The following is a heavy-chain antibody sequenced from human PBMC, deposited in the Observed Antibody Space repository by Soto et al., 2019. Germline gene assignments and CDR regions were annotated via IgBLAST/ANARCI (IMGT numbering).Heavy chain of an antibody. CDR2: IYYSGTA. V-gene: IGHV4-30-2*01. Sequence: QLQLQESGSGLVKPSQNLSLTYAVFGGSISSHGHAWSWIRQPPGKGLEWIGYIYYSGTAYYNPSLKSRVTISADRSKNKFSLNLSSVTAADTAIYYCARATFGVDVSMDVWGQGATVTVSS. CDR1: GGSISSHGHA. CDR3: ARATFGVDVSMDV. J-gene: IGHJ6*02. D-gene: IGHD3-3*01.